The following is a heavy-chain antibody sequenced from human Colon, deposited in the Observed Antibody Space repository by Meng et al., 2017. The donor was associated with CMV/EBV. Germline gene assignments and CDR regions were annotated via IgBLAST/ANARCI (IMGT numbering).Heavy chain of an antibody. V-gene: IGHV3-30*02. D-gene: IGHD3-16*01. CDR2: IRYDGITK. Sequence: GESLKISCVASGFTFSNYWMSWVRQSPGKGLEWVAFIRYDGITKSYADSVKGRFTISRDNSKNILYLQMNSLGAEDTAMYYCARDGGGRVARSYGMDVWGQGTTVTVSS. CDR3: ARDGGGRVARSYGMDV. CDR1: GFTFSNYW. J-gene: IGHJ6*02.